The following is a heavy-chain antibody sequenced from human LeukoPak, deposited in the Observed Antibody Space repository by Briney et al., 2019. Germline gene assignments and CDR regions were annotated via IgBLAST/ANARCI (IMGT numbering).Heavy chain of an antibody. V-gene: IGHV3-53*01. Sequence: GGSLRLSCAASGFSVSRNYMSWVRQAPGKGLEWVSVIYSGGGTYYADSVKGRFTISRDTSKNTLYLQMNSLRAEDTATYYCARDRYDNSGYYYHDYWGQGTLVTVSS. CDR2: IYSGGGT. CDR1: GFSVSRNY. CDR3: ARDRYDNSGYYYHDY. J-gene: IGHJ4*02. D-gene: IGHD3-22*01.